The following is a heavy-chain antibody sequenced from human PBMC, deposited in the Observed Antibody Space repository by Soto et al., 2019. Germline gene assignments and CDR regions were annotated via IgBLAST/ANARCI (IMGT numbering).Heavy chain of an antibody. CDR1: GLTVSGKKY. Sequence: GGSLRLSCAASGLTVSGKKYVAWVRQAPGKGLEWVSGLYDLDGSFYSDSVKGRFTTSSDSSKTTVYLQMNDLRPADTAVYYCATWHEREHAYDVWGQGTTVTVSS. D-gene: IGHD1-1*01. CDR2: LYDLDGS. J-gene: IGHJ3*01. CDR3: ATWHEREHAYDV. V-gene: IGHV3-53*01.